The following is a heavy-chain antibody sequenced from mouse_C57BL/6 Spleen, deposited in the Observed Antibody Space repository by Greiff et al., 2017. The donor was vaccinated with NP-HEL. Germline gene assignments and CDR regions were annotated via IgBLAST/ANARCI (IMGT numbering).Heavy chain of an antibody. V-gene: IGHV1-53*01. CDR1: GYTFTSYW. CDR2: INPSNGGT. J-gene: IGHJ2*01. D-gene: IGHD1-1*01. CDR3: ARKEGYYYGSSYIY. Sequence: ASGYTFTSYWMHWVKQRPGQGLEWIGNINPSNGGTNYNEKFKSKATLTVDKSSSTAYMQLSSLTSEDSAVYYCARKEGYYYGSSYIYWGQGTTLTVSS.